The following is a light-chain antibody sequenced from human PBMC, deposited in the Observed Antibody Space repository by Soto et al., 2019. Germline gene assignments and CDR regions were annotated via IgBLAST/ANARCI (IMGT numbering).Light chain of an antibody. CDR2: GAS. Sequence: EIVLTQSPGTLSLSPGERATLYCSASQSVGSNYLAWYQQKPGQAPRVLIYGASSKATGIPDRFSGSGSGADFTITISSLEPEDFAVYYCQHYPTSPFTFGPGTKVDIK. V-gene: IGKV3-20*01. CDR3: QHYPTSPFT. CDR1: QSVGSNY. J-gene: IGKJ3*01.